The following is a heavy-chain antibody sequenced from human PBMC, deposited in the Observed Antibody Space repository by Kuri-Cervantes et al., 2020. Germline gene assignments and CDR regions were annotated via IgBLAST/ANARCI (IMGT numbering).Heavy chain of an antibody. CDR3: ARDRGYSYGEFDY. J-gene: IGHJ4*02. CDR2: IYSGGST. D-gene: IGHD5-18*01. Sequence: ETLSLTCAASGFTVSSNYMSWVRQAPGKGLEWVSVIYSGGSTYYADSVKGRFTISRDNSKNTLYLQMNSLRAEDTAVYYCARDRGYSYGEFDYWGQGTLVTVSS. CDR1: GFTVSSNY. V-gene: IGHV3-53*01.